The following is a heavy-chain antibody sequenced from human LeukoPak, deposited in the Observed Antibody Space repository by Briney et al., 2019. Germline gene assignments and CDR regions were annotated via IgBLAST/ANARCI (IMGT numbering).Heavy chain of an antibody. CDR3: AKSNGYGLVDI. Sequence: SETLSLTCTVSGGSISTSNYHWGWIRQPPGKGLEWIGNIFSGSTYYSPSLKSRVTISLDTSRNQFSLKLNSVTAADTAVYYCAKSNGYGLVDIWGQGTMVTVSS. J-gene: IGHJ3*02. CDR1: GGSISTSNYH. D-gene: IGHD3-10*01. CDR2: IFSGST. V-gene: IGHV4-39*07.